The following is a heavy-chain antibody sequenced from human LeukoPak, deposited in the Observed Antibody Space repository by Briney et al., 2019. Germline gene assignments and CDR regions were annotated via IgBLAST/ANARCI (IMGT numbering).Heavy chain of an antibody. Sequence: ASVKVSCKASGYTFTSYYMHWVRQAPGQGLEWMGIINPSGGSTSYAQKFQGRVTIAADESTSTAYMELSSLRSEDTAVYYCARDSSDILTGYSYFDYWGQGTLVTVSS. CDR1: GYTFTSYY. CDR3: ARDSSDILTGYSYFDY. V-gene: IGHV1-46*01. J-gene: IGHJ4*02. D-gene: IGHD3-9*01. CDR2: INPSGGST.